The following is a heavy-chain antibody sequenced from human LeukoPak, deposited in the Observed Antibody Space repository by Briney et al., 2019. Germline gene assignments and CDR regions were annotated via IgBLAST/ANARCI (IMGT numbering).Heavy chain of an antibody. D-gene: IGHD2-15*01. CDR2: ISTSSSYI. CDR3: ARPELPGWSVFFDF. J-gene: IGHJ4*02. V-gene: IGHV3-21*01. Sequence: PGGSLRLSCAASGFTFSGYSMNWVRQAPGKGLEWVSSISTSSSYIYYADSVKGRFTISRDNAKKSLYLQMNSLRAEDTAVYYCARPELPGWSVFFDFWGQGTLVTVSS. CDR1: GFTFSGYS.